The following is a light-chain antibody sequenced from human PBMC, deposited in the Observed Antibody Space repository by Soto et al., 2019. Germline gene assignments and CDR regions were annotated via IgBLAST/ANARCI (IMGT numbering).Light chain of an antibody. J-gene: IGKJ2*01. CDR3: QQYGRSPNT. Sequence: EIVLTQSPGPLSLSPGERATLSCRASQSVSSSYLAWYQQKPGQAPRLLIYGASSRATGIPDRFSGSGSRTDFTLTITRLEPEDFAVYYCQQYGRSPNTFGQGTKLEIK. CDR1: QSVSSSY. CDR2: GAS. V-gene: IGKV3-20*01.